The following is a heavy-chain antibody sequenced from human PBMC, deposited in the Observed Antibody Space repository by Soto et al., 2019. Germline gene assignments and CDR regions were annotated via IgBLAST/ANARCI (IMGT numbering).Heavy chain of an antibody. CDR2: IAYSGDT. Sequence: PSETLSLTCTVSGDSITSGTFYWNWIRQYPGKGLEWIGYIAYSGDTYYNPSLRRRVTISADRSENKFSLTLKSVTAADTAVYFCARDFERSAIGPWGQGTSVTVSS. V-gene: IGHV4-31*03. D-gene: IGHD3-9*01. J-gene: IGHJ5*02. CDR1: GDSITSGTFY. CDR3: ARDFERSAIGP.